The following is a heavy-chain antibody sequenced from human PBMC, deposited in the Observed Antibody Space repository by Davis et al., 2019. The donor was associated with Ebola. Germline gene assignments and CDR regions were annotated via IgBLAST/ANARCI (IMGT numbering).Heavy chain of an antibody. D-gene: IGHD6-13*01. J-gene: IGHJ3*02. CDR3: ARRGMSSSSWCAFDI. Sequence: SVKVSCKASGGTFSSYAISWVRQAPGQGLEWMGGIIPIFGTANYAQKFQGRVTITADESTSTAYMELSSLRSEDTAVYYCARRGMSSSSWCAFDIWGQGTMVTVSS. CDR2: IIPIFGTA. V-gene: IGHV1-69*13. CDR1: GGTFSSYA.